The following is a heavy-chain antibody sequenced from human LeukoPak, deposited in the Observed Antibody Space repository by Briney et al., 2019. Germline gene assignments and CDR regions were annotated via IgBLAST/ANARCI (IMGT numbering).Heavy chain of an antibody. CDR2: ISGDADVT. V-gene: IGHV3-23*01. D-gene: IGHD2-8*01. CDR3: AKVGYCSNNCFRTHDY. CDR1: GFSFSDSV. Sequence: GGSLRLSCVASGFSFSDSVVSWVRQAPGKGLEWLSAISGDADVTYYAASVKGRFTISRDNSWNTVYLQMNSLRAEDTATYYCAKVGYCSNNCFRTHDYWGQGALVTVSS. J-gene: IGHJ4*02.